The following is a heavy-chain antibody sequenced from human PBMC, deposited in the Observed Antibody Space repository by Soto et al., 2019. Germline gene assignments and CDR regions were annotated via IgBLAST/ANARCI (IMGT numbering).Heavy chain of an antibody. V-gene: IGHV2-5*02. CDR3: AYRLYAGWLTGSYYDY. J-gene: IGHJ4*02. CDR2: VYWDDDK. CDR1: GFSLSTSGAG. Sequence: QITLKESGPTLVKPTQTLTLTCTFSGFSLSTSGAGVGWIRQPTPKALEWLAVVYWDDDKRYSPSLKSRLTITKDTSKNQVVLKMTTMDPVDTATYYCAYRLYAGWLTGSYYDYWGPGTLVTVSS. D-gene: IGHD7-27*01.